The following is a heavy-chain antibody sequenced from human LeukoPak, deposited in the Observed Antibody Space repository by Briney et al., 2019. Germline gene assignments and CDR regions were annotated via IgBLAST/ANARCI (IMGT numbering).Heavy chain of an antibody. CDR2: ITDDGSNK. CDR1: GFTFSSYG. Sequence: GGSLRLSCAAPGFTFSSYGMHWVRQAPGKGREGVAVITDDGSNKYYADSVKGRFTISRDNSKNTLYLQMNSLRAEDTAVYYCAKDLYSSGLGIFGYWGQGTLVTVSS. J-gene: IGHJ4*02. D-gene: IGHD6-19*01. V-gene: IGHV3-30*18. CDR3: AKDLYSSGLGIFGY.